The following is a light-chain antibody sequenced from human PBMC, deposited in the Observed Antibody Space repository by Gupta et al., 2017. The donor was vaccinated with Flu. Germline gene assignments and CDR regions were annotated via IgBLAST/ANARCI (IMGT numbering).Light chain of an antibody. CDR1: SSNIGNNY. V-gene: IGLV1-51*01. CDR2: DNN. Sequence: QSVLTQPPSVSAAPGQKVTISCSGSSSNIGNNYVSWYQQLPGTTLNLLIYDNNKRPSGIPARFSGSKSGTSATVASTGLQTGDEADYYCVAEDSRRSACVFGGGTKLTVL. CDR3: VAEDSRRSACV. J-gene: IGLJ7*01.